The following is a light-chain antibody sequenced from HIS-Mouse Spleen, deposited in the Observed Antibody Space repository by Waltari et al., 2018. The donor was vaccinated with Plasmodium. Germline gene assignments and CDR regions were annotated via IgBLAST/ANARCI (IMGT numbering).Light chain of an antibody. CDR2: DVS. V-gene: IGLV2-11*01. Sequence: QSALTQPRSVSGSPGQSVTISCTGTSRDVGGYHYVSWYQQHPGKAPKLRLYDVSKRPSGVPDRFAGSKSGNTASLTISGLQAEDEADYYCCSYAGSYTLVFGGGTKLTVL. CDR1: SRDVGGYHY. J-gene: IGLJ2*01. CDR3: CSYAGSYTLV.